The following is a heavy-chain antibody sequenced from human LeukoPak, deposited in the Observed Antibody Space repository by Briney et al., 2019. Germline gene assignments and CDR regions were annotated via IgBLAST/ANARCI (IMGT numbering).Heavy chain of an antibody. D-gene: IGHD3-16*01. CDR2: IDPNNGDT. Sequence: ASVKVSCKASGYTFTGYYMHWVRQAPGQGLEWMGFIDPNNGDTNYAQKFQGRVTLTRDTSISTAYMGLSSLRSDDTAVYHCATDEGGWGQGTLVTVSS. CDR1: GYTFTGYY. V-gene: IGHV1-2*02. CDR3: ATDEGG. J-gene: IGHJ1*01.